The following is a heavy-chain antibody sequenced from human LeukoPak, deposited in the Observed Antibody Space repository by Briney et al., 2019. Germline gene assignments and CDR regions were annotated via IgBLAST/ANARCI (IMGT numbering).Heavy chain of an antibody. Sequence: SQTLSLTCAISGDSVSSNSAAWNWIRQSPSRGLEWLGRTYYRSKWYNDYAVSVKSRITINPDTSKNQFSLQLNSVTPEDTAVYYCARARVAVAGGFDYYYYYGMDVWGQGTTVTVSS. J-gene: IGHJ6*02. V-gene: IGHV6-1*01. CDR1: GDSVSSNSAA. CDR2: TYYRSKWYN. D-gene: IGHD6-19*01. CDR3: ARARVAVAGGFDYYYYYGMDV.